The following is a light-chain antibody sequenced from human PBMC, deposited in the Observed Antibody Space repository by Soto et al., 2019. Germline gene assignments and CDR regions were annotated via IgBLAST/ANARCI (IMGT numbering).Light chain of an antibody. CDR2: AAS. V-gene: IGKV1-6*01. CDR1: QAIGND. Sequence: AIQMTQSPSSLSASVGDRVTITCRASQAIGNDLGWYQQKPGKAPKLLIFAASILQIRVPSRFSGSGSGTVFTLTINSLQPEDFATYYCLQEHNYPFTFGPGTTVDL. J-gene: IGKJ3*01. CDR3: LQEHNYPFT.